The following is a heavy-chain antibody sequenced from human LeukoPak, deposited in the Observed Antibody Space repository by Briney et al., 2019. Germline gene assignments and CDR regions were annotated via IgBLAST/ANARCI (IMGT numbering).Heavy chain of an antibody. J-gene: IGHJ4*02. D-gene: IGHD7-27*01. CDR2: ITGKTNNYAT. V-gene: IGHV3-73*01. Sequence: GGSLRLSCAASGFTFDACDMHWVRQASGKGLEWVGRITGKTNNYATAYVESLKGRFAVSRDDSKNPAYLQMNTLRTEDTAVYYCTTFNRGHQWGQGTLVTVSS. CDR1: GFTFDACD. CDR3: TTFNRGHQ.